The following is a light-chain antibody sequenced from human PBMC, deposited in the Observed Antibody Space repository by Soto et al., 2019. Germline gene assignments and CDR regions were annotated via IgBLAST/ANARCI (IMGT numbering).Light chain of an antibody. J-gene: IGLJ2*01. CDR2: EVS. V-gene: IGLV2-8*01. CDR1: SSDVGGYNY. Sequence: QSALTQPPSASGSPGQSVTISCTGTSSDVGGYNYVSWYQQHPGKAPKLMIYEVSKWPSGVPDRFSGSKSGNTASLTVSGLQAEDEADYFCSSYAGSKGLVFGGGTQLTVL. CDR3: SSYAGSKGLV.